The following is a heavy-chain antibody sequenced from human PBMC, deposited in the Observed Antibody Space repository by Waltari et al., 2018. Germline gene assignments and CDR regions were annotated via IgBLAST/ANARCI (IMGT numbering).Heavy chain of an antibody. CDR3: ARGDFRLSYYYMDV. J-gene: IGHJ6*03. CDR1: GYTFTGYY. CDR2: ISPHSGDT. Sequence: QVQLVQSGAEVTKPGASVKVSCKASGYTFTGYYIHWVRQAPGQGLEWMVWISPHSGDTNYAQKFQGRVTMTRDTSTTTAYMELSRLTSDDTAVFYCARGDFRLSYYYMDVWGKGTTVTVSS. D-gene: IGHD3-3*01. V-gene: IGHV1-2*02.